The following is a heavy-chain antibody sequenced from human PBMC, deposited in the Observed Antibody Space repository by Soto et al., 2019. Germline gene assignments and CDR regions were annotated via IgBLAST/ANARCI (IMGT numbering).Heavy chain of an antibody. CDR2: ISGSGEST. J-gene: IGHJ4*02. Sequence: QPGGSLRLSCAASGFTFNIFAMGWVRQAPGQGLEWVSGISGSGESTYFADSVKGRFTISRDDSKNTVHLQLNSLKAEDTAVYYCAKGGGWLYYFDYWGQGTQVTVS. V-gene: IGHV3-23*01. CDR1: GFTFNIFA. CDR3: AKGGGWLYYFDY. D-gene: IGHD3-10*01.